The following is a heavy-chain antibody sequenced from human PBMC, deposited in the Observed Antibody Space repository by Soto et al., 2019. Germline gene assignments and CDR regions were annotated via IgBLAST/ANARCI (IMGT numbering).Heavy chain of an antibody. CDR3: ARQYYFGSGSYYNRPFDF. V-gene: IGHV1-58*01. Sequence: ASVKVSCKASGFTFTSSAVQWVRQARGQRLEWIGWIVVGSGNTNYAQKFQERVTITRDMSTSTAYMELSSLRSEDTAVYYCARQYYFGSGSYYNRPFDFWGQGTLVTVSS. CDR2: IVVGSGNT. CDR1: GFTFTSSA. D-gene: IGHD3-10*01. J-gene: IGHJ4*02.